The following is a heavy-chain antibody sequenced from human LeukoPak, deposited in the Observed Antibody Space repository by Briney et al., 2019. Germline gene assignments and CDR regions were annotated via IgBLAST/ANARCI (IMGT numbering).Heavy chain of an antibody. V-gene: IGHV3-21*01. CDR3: ARDHDWDYMDV. Sequence: GSLRLSCAASGFTFTTYWMTWVRQAPGKGLEWVSFISTSSSYIYYADSVKGRFTISRDNAKNSLYLQMSSLRAEDTAVYYCARDHDWDYMDVWGKGTTVTVSS. D-gene: IGHD3-9*01. CDR1: GFTFTTYW. CDR2: ISTSSSYI. J-gene: IGHJ6*03.